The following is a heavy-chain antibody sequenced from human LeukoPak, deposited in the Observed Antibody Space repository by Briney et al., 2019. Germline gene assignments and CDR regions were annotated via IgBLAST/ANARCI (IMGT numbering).Heavy chain of an antibody. CDR2: IWYDGSNK. CDR3: ARDVSWGGLYGAPDY. CDR1: GFTFSSYG. Sequence: PGGSLRLSCAASGFTFSSYGMHWVRQAPGKGLEWVAVIWYDGSNKYYAHSVKGRFTISRDNSKNTLYLQMNSLRAEDTAVYYCARDVSWGGLYGAPDYWGQGTLVTVSS. D-gene: IGHD2-21*01. J-gene: IGHJ4*02. V-gene: IGHV3-33*01.